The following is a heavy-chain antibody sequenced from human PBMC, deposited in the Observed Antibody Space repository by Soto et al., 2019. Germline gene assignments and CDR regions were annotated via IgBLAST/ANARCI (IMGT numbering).Heavy chain of an antibody. CDR2: ISGSGGST. D-gene: IGHD6-13*01. CDR1: GVTLRSYA. J-gene: IGHJ4*02. Sequence: PGGSLGLSCAACGVTLRSYAVSGVRQAPGKGLEWVSAISGSGGSTYYADSVKGRFTISRDNSKNTLYLQMNSLRAEDTAVYYCAKEKKAAALFDYWGQGTLVTVSS. CDR3: AKEKKAAALFDY. V-gene: IGHV3-23*01.